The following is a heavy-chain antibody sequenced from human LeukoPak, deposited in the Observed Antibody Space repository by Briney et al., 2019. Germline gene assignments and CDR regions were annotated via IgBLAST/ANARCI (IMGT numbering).Heavy chain of an antibody. CDR3: ASGLRYVFDY. J-gene: IGHJ4*02. Sequence: SETLSLTCPVSGGSISSHYWSWIRQPPGKGLEWIGYIYYSGSTNYNPSLKSRVTISVDTSKNQFSLKLSSLTAADTAVYYCASGLRYVFDYWGQGTLVTVSS. CDR2: IYYSGST. D-gene: IGHD1-1*01. CDR1: GGSISSHY. V-gene: IGHV4-59*11.